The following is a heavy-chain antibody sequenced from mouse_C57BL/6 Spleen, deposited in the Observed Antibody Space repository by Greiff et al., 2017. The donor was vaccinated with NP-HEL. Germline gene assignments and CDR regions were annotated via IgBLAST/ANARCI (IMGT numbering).Heavy chain of an antibody. CDR2: IYPGDGDN. Sequence: QVQLQQSGAELVKPGASVKISCKASGYAFSSYWMNWVKQRPGKGLEWIGQIYPGDGDNNYNGKFMGKAALTEDKSSRTACMQLCSLTSEDSAVYFCARSGAGAWFAYWGQGTLVTVSA. J-gene: IGHJ3*01. CDR3: ARSGAGAWFAY. CDR1: GYAFSSYW. D-gene: IGHD3-1*01. V-gene: IGHV1-80*01.